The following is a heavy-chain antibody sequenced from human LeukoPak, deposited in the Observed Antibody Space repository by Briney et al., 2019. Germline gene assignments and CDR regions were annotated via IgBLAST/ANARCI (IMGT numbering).Heavy chain of an antibody. CDR3: AKEGTYNNFWSGYFH. CDR1: GFTFSSFA. D-gene: IGHD3-3*01. Sequence: PGRSLRLSCAASGFTFSSFAMSSVRQAPGKGLEWVSSVTGSGSVTSSTYYADSVKGRFTISRDNSKNTLYLQMNSLRAEDTALYYCAKEGTYNNFWSGYFHWGQGALVTVSS. CDR2: VTGSGSVTSST. V-gene: IGHV3-23*01. J-gene: IGHJ4*02.